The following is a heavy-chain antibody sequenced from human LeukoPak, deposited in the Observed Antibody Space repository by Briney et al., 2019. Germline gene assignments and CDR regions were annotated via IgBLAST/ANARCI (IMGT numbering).Heavy chain of an antibody. CDR3: ARGRDPSGELRFLEWLLDDAFDI. CDR2: INPNSGGT. D-gene: IGHD3-3*01. Sequence: GASVKVSCKASGFTFTGYYIHWVRQAPGQGLEWMGRINPNSGGTDYSQKFEGRVTMTRDTSISTVYMELSSLRSEDTAVYYCARGRDPSGELRFLEWLLDDAFDIWGQGTMVTVSS. V-gene: IGHV1-2*06. CDR1: GFTFTGYY. J-gene: IGHJ3*02.